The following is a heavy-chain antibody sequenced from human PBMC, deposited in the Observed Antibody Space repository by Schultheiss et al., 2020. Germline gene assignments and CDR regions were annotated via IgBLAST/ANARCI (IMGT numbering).Heavy chain of an antibody. J-gene: IGHJ6*02. CDR2: ISGSGGST. CDR1: GFTFSSYA. Sequence: GGSLRLSCAASGFTFSSYAMSWVRQAPGKGLEWVSAISGSGGSTYYADSVKGRFTISRDNSKNTLYLQMNSLRAEDTAVYYCAKGDYDFWSGYYIPSYYYYGMDVWGQGTTVTVYS. D-gene: IGHD3-3*01. CDR3: AKGDYDFWSGYYIPSYYYYGMDV. V-gene: IGHV3-23*01.